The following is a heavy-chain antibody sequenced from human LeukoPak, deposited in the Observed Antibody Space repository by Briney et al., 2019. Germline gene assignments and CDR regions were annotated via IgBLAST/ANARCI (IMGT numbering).Heavy chain of an antibody. Sequence: PSETLSLTCTVSGGSISSGGYYWSWIRQHPGKGLEWIGYIYYSGSTYYNPSLKSRVTISVDTSKNQFSLKLSSVTAADTAVYYCARQEPTLYFDYWGQGTLVTVSS. CDR3: ARQEPTLYFDY. J-gene: IGHJ4*02. CDR2: IYYSGST. V-gene: IGHV4-31*03. D-gene: IGHD1-26*01. CDR1: GGSISSGGYY.